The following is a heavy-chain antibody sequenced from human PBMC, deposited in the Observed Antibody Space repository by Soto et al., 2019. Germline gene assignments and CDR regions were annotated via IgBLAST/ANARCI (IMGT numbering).Heavy chain of an antibody. D-gene: IGHD3-3*01. CDR2: IRSSGSTI. CDR1: GFTFSDYY. J-gene: IGHJ6*02. CDR3: ARSWTIFGVVSSNDGMDV. V-gene: IGHV3-11*01. Sequence: GGSMRLSGSASGFTFSDYYMSWVRQAPGKGLEWVSYIRSSGSTIYYADSVKGRFTISRDNAKNSLYLQMNSLRAEDTAVYYCARSWTIFGVVSSNDGMDVWGQGTTVTVSS.